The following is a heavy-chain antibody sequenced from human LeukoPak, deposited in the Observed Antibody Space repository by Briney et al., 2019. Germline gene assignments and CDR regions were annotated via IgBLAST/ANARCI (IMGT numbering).Heavy chain of an antibody. CDR2: IIPIFGIP. CDR1: GGTFSSYA. J-gene: IGHJ4*02. CDR3: PRERNIVVVVAASRNPLLDY. D-gene: IGHD2-15*01. V-gene: IGHV1-69*04. Sequence: ASVKVSCKASGGTFSSYAISWVRQAPGQGLDWMGRIIPIFGIPNYAQKFQGRVTITADKSTSTAYMELSGLRSADTDVYYCPRERNIVVVVAASRNPLLDYWGQGTLVTVSS.